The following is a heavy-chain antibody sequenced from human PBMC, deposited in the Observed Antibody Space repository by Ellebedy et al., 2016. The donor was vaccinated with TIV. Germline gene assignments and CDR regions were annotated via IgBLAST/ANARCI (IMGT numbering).Heavy chain of an antibody. CDR1: GFTFSSYG. J-gene: IGHJ3*01. CDR3: ASLRGYNYGVNPSADLEI. D-gene: IGHD5-18*01. Sequence: GESLKISCAASGFTFSSYGMHWVRQAPGKGLEWVAVIWYDGSNKYYADSVKDRFTISRDNSKNTLYLQMNSLRAEDTAVYYCASLRGYNYGVNPSADLEIWGQGTMVTVSS. V-gene: IGHV3-33*01. CDR2: IWYDGSNK.